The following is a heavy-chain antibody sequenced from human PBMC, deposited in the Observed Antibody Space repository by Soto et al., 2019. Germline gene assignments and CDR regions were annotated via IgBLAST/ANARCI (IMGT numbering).Heavy chain of an antibody. J-gene: IGHJ5*02. CDR2: IYYSGST. Sequence: CCSLKQKTPGKGLEWIGSIYYSGSTYYNPSLKSRVTISVDTSKNQFSLKLSSVTAADTAVYYCARHIRPKSGIGFVVVPAAIGRFDPWGQGTLVTVSS. CDR3: ARHIRPKSGIGFVVVPAAIGRFDP. CDR1: C. V-gene: IGHV4-39*01. D-gene: IGHD2-2*01.